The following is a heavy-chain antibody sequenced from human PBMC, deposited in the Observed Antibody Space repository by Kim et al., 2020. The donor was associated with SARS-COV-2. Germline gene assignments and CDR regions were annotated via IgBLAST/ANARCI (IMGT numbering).Heavy chain of an antibody. CDR3: ATAEIVINALDL. D-gene: IGHD3-16*02. Sequence: GGSLRLSCTASGITFSSNVLHWVRQAPGKGLEWVSSISHVGGIVTYADSVRGRFTISRDNSRDTVFLQMNDLGAEDTAVFYCATAEIVINALDLCGRGS. CDR2: ISHVGGIV. CDR1: GITFSSNV. J-gene: IGHJ3*01. V-gene: IGHV3-30-3*01.